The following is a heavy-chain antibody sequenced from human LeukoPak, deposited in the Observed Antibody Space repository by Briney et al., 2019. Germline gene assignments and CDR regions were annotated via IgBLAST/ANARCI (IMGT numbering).Heavy chain of an antibody. CDR1: GYTFNTYG. V-gene: IGHV1-18*01. Sequence: ASVKVSCRASGYTFNTYGVTWVRQVPGQGFEWMGWISPYNGDTNYAQKFQGRVTMTTDTLTSTVFMELRSLRSDDTAVYFCARGGLSGIYGIDYWGQGTLVTVPS. D-gene: IGHD1-26*01. CDR2: ISPYNGDT. J-gene: IGHJ4*02. CDR3: ARGGLSGIYGIDY.